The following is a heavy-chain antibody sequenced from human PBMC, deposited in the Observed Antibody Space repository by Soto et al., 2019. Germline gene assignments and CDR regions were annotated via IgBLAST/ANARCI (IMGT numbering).Heavy chain of an antibody. CDR2: IDPSDSYT. J-gene: IGHJ5*02. CDR1: GYSFTSHW. V-gene: IGHV5-10-1*01. Sequence: GESLKISCKGSGYSFTSHWISWVRQMPGKGLEWMGRIDPSDSYTNYSPSFQGHVTISADKSISTAYLQWSSLKASDTAMYYCARLFDYGSGSYVFDPWGQGTLVTVSS. CDR3: ARLFDYGSGSYVFDP. D-gene: IGHD3-10*01.